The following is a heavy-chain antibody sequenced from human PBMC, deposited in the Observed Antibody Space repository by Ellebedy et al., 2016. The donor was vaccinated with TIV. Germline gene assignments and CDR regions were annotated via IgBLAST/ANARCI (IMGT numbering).Heavy chain of an antibody. Sequence: GESLKISCAASGFTFSNFAISWVRQAPGKGLEWVSAISGTGGATYYADSIKGRFTISRANSKNTVYLQMNSLRAEGTAIYYCAKDFIYSSGWYTFDSWGQGTLVSVAS. CDR2: ISGTGGAT. D-gene: IGHD6-19*01. V-gene: IGHV3-23*01. CDR3: AKDFIYSSGWYTFDS. CDR1: GFTFSNFA. J-gene: IGHJ4*02.